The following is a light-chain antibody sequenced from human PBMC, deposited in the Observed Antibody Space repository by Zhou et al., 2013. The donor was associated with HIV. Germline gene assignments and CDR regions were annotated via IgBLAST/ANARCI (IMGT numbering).Light chain of an antibody. V-gene: IGKV3-20*01. CDR3: HQYGGSPRWT. CDR2: GAS. Sequence: EIVMTQSPATLSVSPGERATLSCRASQSVSSTYLAWYQQKPGQAPRLLIYGASSRATGIPDRFSGSGSGTDFTLTISRLEPEDFAVYYCHQYGGSPRWTFGQGTKVEIK. J-gene: IGKJ1*01. CDR1: QSVSSTY.